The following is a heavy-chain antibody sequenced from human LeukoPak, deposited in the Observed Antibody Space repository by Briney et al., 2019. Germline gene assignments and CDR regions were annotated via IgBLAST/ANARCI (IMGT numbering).Heavy chain of an antibody. D-gene: IGHD3-3*02. CDR2: INWNGGST. CDR3: ARHFKTYYYYMDV. V-gene: IGHV3-20*04. J-gene: IGHJ6*03. Sequence: AGGSLRLSCAASGFTFDDYGMSWVRQAPGKGLEWVSGINWNGGSTGYADSVKGRFTISRDNAKNSLYLQMNSLRAEDTALYYCARHFKTYYYYMDVWGKGTTVTVSS. CDR1: GFTFDDYG.